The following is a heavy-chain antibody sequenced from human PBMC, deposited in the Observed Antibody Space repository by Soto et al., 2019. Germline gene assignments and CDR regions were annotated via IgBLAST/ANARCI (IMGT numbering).Heavy chain of an antibody. V-gene: IGHV4-4*02. D-gene: IGHD3-10*01. CDR1: SGSISSSNW. J-gene: IGHJ4*02. CDR2: IYHSGST. CDR3: ARDRLGVYGSGSYPSGFDY. Sequence: PSETLSLTCAVSSGSISSSNWWSWVRQPPGKGLEWIGEIYHSGSTNYNPSLKSRVTISVDKSKNQFSLKLSSVTAADTAVYYCARDRLGVYGSGSYPSGFDYWGQGTLVTVSS.